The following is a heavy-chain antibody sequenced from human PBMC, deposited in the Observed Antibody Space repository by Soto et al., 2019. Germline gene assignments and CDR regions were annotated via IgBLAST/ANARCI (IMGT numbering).Heavy chain of an antibody. CDR3: AKEVDCSGGSCSNWFDP. Sequence: GGSLRLSCAASGFTFSSYAMSWVRQAPGKELEWVSAISGSGGSTYYADSVKGRFTISRDNSKNTLYLQMNSLRAEDTAVYYCAKEVDCSGGSCSNWFDPWGQGTLVTVSS. CDR1: GFTFSSYA. CDR2: ISGSGGST. V-gene: IGHV3-23*01. J-gene: IGHJ5*02. D-gene: IGHD2-15*01.